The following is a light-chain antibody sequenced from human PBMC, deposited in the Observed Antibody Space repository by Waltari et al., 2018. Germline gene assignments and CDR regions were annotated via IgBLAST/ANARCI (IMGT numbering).Light chain of an antibody. CDR2: HAT. CDR3: QQYNSAPIFT. J-gene: IGKJ3*01. CDR1: QGISSN. Sequence: DIQMTQSPSSLSTSEGDTVPITCRASQGISSNLAWYQQKPGKAPKPLIYHATNLESGVPSRFSGSGSGTEFTLTITSLQPEDFATYYCQQYNSAPIFTFGPGTKLDIK. V-gene: IGKV1-16*01.